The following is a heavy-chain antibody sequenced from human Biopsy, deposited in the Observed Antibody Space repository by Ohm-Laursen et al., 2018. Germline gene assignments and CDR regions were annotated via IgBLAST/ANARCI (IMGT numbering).Heavy chain of an antibody. CDR1: GGPSSNYA. Sequence: SVKVSCNASGGPSSNYAFSWVRQAPGQGPEWVGRIVPILGHLNYAQRFQGRVSITADKSTTYVYMELSRLTSGDTAVYYCAADADGYYTEFDYWGPGTLVTVSS. CDR2: IVPILGHL. J-gene: IGHJ4*02. CDR3: AADADGYYTEFDY. V-gene: IGHV1-69*04. D-gene: IGHD3-3*01.